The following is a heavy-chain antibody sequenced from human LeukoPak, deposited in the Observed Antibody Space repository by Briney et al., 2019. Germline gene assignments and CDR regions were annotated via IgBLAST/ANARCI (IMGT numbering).Heavy chain of an antibody. CDR3: ARSSRFCSSSRCDGWYFDY. CDR2: IKQDGSEK. J-gene: IGHJ4*02. V-gene: IGHV3-7*01. D-gene: IGHD2-2*01. CDR1: GFTFSSYW. Sequence: GGSLRLSCAASGFTFSSYWMSWVRQATGKGLEWVANIKQDGSEKYYVDTVRGRFTISRDNAKNSLYLQMNSLRAEDTAVYYCARSSRFCSSSRCDGWYFDYWGQGTLVTVSS.